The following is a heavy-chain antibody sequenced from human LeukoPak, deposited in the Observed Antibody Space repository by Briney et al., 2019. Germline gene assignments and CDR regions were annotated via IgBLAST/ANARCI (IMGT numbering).Heavy chain of an antibody. V-gene: IGHV4-59*01. J-gene: IGHJ4*02. Sequence: SETLSLTCTVSGASISPDYWSWIRQPPGKGLEWIGYISYSGSINYNPSLRSRVTISVDTSKNQFSLKLSSVTAADTAVYYCARGIPSGSYKYYFDYWGQGTLVTVSS. D-gene: IGHD1-26*01. CDR2: ISYSGSI. CDR1: GASISPDY. CDR3: ARGIPSGSYKYYFDY.